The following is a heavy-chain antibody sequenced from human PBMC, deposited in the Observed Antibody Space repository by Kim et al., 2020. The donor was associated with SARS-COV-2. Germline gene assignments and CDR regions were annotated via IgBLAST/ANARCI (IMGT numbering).Heavy chain of an antibody. CDR2: ISWNSGSI. CDR3: AKDTSGDYYYYYGMDV. CDR1: GFTFDDYA. J-gene: IGHJ6*02. V-gene: IGHV3-9*01. Sequence: GGSLRLSCAASGFTFDDYAMHWVRQAPGKGLEWVSGISWNSGSIGYADSVKGRFTISRDNAKNSLYLQMNSLRAEDTALYYCAKDTSGDYYYYYGMDVWGQGTTVTVSS. D-gene: IGHD2-15*01.